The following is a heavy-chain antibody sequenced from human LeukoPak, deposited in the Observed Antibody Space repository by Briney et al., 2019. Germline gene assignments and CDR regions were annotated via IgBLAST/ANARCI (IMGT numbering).Heavy chain of an antibody. CDR3: AKVQQYDVFDF. CDR2: INWNGGST. V-gene: IGHV3-20*04. D-gene: IGHD3-16*01. J-gene: IGHJ4*02. Sequence: GGSLRLSCAASGFTFDDYGMSWVRQAPGKGLEWVSGINWNGGSTGYADSVKGRFTISRDNAKNSLYLQMNSLRADDTAMYYCAKVQQYDVFDFWGQGTLVIVSS. CDR1: GFTFDDYG.